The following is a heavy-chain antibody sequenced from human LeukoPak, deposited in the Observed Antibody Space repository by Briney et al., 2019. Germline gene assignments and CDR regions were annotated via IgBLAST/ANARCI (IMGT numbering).Heavy chain of an antibody. CDR3: ASFQRAHPWFVY. Sequence: SVKVSCKASGYTFTSYDINWVRQAAGQGLEWMGWMNPNSGNTGYAQKFQGRVTMTRNTSISTAYMELSSLRSEDTAVYYCASFQRAHPWFVYWGQGTLVTVSS. CDR2: MNPNSGNT. V-gene: IGHV1-8*01. CDR1: GYTFTSYD. J-gene: IGHJ4*02.